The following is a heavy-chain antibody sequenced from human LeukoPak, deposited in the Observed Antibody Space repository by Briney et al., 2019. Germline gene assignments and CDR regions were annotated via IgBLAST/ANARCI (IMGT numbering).Heavy chain of an antibody. CDR2: TDNDGSNT. CDR3: VRDFRSADY. J-gene: IGHJ4*02. CDR1: GFTFRSYW. Sequence: GGSLRLSCAASGFTFRSYWMHWVRQVPGKGLVWVSQTDNDGSNTAYADSVKARFIISRDNARNTVYLQMNSLRVEDTAVYYCVRDFRSADYWGQGTLVTVSS. V-gene: IGHV3-74*01.